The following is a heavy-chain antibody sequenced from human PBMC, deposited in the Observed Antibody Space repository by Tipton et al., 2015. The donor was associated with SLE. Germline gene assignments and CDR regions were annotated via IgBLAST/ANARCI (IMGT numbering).Heavy chain of an antibody. CDR1: GDSISSSSYY. J-gene: IGHJ3*02. V-gene: IGHV4-39*07. CDR3: ARGPGSKSGEAFDI. Sequence: TLSLTCIVSGDSISSSSYYWGWIRQPPGKGLEWVGTVYYTGNTFYNPSLKSRVTILVDTSKNQFSLKLSSVTAADTAVYYCARGPGSKSGEAFDIWGQGTMVTVSS. D-gene: IGHD1-26*01. CDR2: VYYTGNT.